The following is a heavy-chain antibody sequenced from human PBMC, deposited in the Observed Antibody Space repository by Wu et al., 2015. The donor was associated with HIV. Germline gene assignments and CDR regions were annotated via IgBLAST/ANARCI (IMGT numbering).Heavy chain of an antibody. D-gene: IGHD5-24*01. CDR3: TERLRE. CDR1: GHTFAAYY. J-gene: IGHJ4*02. V-gene: IGHV1-2*02. Sequence: QVQLVQSGAEVKEPGASLKVSCKASGHTFAAYYVHWVRQAPGQGLEWMGWIQPNSGVTKNAQTFRGRLTMTRDTSINTVYMELSRLRFDDTALYYCTERLREWGQGSLVTVSS. CDR2: IQPNSGVT.